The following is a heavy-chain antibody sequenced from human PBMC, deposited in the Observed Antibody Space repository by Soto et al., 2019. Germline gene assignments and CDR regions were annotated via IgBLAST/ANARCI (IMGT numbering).Heavy chain of an antibody. CDR1: GYTSTTYG. Sequence: ASVKVSCKASGYTSTTYGISWVRQAPGQGLEWMGWISPYNGTTKYAEKFQGEMTMTTDTATSTAYMDLRSLRSDDTAVYYCARDGERDTGLNFYYYLHGMDAWGQGTRVTVSS. D-gene: IGHD1-1*01. V-gene: IGHV1-18*04. J-gene: IGHJ6*02. CDR3: ARDGERDTGLNFYYYLHGMDA. CDR2: ISPYNGTT.